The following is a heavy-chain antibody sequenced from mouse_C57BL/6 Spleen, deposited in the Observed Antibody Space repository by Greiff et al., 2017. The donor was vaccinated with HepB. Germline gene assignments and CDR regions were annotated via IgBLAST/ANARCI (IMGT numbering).Heavy chain of an antibody. Sequence: EVQLQQSGAELVRPGSSVKVSCKTSGYTFTSYGINWVKQRPGQGLEWIGEIYTGNGYTEYNEKFKGKATLTADTSSSTAYMQLSSLTSEDSAIYFCGRYRDDDARSFDHWGQGTTLTVSP. CDR1: GYTFTSYG. J-gene: IGHJ2*01. CDR3: GRYRDDDARSFDH. D-gene: IGHD2-4*01. V-gene: IGHV1-58*01. CDR2: IYTGNGYT.